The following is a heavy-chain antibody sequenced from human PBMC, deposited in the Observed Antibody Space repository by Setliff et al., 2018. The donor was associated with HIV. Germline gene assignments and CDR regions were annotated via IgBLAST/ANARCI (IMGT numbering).Heavy chain of an antibody. J-gene: IGHJ4*02. V-gene: IGHV4-39*07. Sequence: ETLSLTCAVSGVTFSSNNYYWGWIRQPPGKGLEWIGTVFYSGSTSYSPPLKSRVTISVDTSKNQFSLKLKSVTAADTALYYCAGLVRGGSGHYFDYWGQGKLVTVSS. CDR2: VFYSGST. CDR3: AGLVRGGSGHYFDY. CDR1: GVTFSSNNYY. D-gene: IGHD3-10*01.